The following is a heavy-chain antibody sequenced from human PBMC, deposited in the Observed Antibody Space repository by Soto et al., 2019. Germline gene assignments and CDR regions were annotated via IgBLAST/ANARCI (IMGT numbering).Heavy chain of an antibody. CDR3: GRRNGIDF. CDR1: GASVTSFY. J-gene: IGHJ4*02. Sequence: SETLSLTCTVSGASVTSFYWSWIRQAPGKGLEWIGYISDSGSTNYSPSLGSRVTISVDTSKNQFSLRLTSVTAADTAVYYCGRRNGIDFGGQETLVTVP. CDR2: ISDSGST. V-gene: IGHV4-59*08. D-gene: IGHD3-3*01.